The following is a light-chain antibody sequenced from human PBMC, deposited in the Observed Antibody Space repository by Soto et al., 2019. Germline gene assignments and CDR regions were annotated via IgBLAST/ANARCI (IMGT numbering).Light chain of an antibody. CDR2: GNN. CDR3: QSYDSSLSGSGV. V-gene: IGLV1-40*01. Sequence: QSVLTQPPAVSGAPGQGVTISCTGSSSNIGAGYDVHWYQQLPGRVPKLLIYGNNNRPSGVPDRFSVSKPGASASLAITGLQAEDEADYYCQSYDSSLSGSGVFGTGTKVTV. CDR1: SSNIGAGYD. J-gene: IGLJ1*01.